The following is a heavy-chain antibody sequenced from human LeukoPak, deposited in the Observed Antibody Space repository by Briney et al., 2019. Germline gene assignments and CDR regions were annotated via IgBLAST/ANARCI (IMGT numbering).Heavy chain of an antibody. D-gene: IGHD1-20*01. CDR2: INPSGGSI. Sequence: GASVKVSCKASGYTFTSYYMHWVRQAPGQGLEWMGIINPSGGSISYAQKFQGRVTMTRDTSTSTVYMELSSLRSEDTAVYYCATSLTALDDAFDIWGQGTMVTVSS. J-gene: IGHJ3*02. CDR1: GYTFTSYY. CDR3: ATSLTALDDAFDI. V-gene: IGHV1-46*01.